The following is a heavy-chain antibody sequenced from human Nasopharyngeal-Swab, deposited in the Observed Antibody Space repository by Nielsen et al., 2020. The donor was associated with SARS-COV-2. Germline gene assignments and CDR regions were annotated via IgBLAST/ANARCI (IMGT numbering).Heavy chain of an antibody. CDR2: IYYSGST. CDR3: ARQGGSSGWSGVAFDI. V-gene: IGHV4-59*08. J-gene: IGHJ3*02. CDR1: GGSISSYY. D-gene: IGHD6-19*01. Sequence: SETLSPTCTVSGGSISSYYWSWIRQPPGKGLEWIGYIYYSGSTNYNPSLKSRVTISVDTSKNQFSLKLSSVTAADTAVYYCARQGGSSGWSGVAFDIWGQGTMVTVSS.